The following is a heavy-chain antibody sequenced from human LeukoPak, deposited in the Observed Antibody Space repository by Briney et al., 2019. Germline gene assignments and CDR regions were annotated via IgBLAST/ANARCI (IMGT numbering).Heavy chain of an antibody. Sequence: ASVKVSCKTSGGTFSSFAIAWVRQAPGQGLEWMGWISAYNGNTNYAQKLQGRVTMTTDTSTSTAYMELRSLRSDDTAVYYCARTPGRGHYYYMDVWVKGTTVNVSS. CDR1: GGTFSSFA. CDR2: ISAYNGNT. D-gene: IGHD2-15*01. J-gene: IGHJ6*03. V-gene: IGHV1-18*01. CDR3: ARTPGRGHYYYMDV.